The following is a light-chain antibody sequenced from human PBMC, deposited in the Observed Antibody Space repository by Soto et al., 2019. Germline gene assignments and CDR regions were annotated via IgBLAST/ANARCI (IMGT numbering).Light chain of an antibody. CDR1: QSLLHSNGYNY. J-gene: IGKJ1*01. Sequence: DIVMTQSPLSLPVAPGEPASISCMSSQSLLHSNGYNYLDWYLQKPGQSPQLLIYLGSNRASGVPDRFSGSGSGADFTLKISRVEAEDVGVYYCQQYNNWPRKLGKGTKVDI. CDR3: QQYNNWPRK. CDR2: LGS. V-gene: IGKV2-28*01.